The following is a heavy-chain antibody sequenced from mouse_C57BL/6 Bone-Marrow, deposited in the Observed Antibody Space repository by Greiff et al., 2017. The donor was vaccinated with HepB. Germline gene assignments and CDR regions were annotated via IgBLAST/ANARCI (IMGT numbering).Heavy chain of an antibody. CDR3: ATKGDLLWLRRHWYFDV. D-gene: IGHD2-2*01. CDR1: GYTFTSYW. Sequence: QVQLQQPGAELVKPGASVKLSCKASGYTFTSYWMHWVKQRPGQGLEWIGMIHPNSGSTNYNEKFKSKATLTVDKSSSTAYMQLSSLTSEDSAVYYCATKGDLLWLRRHWYFDVWGTGTTVTVSS. V-gene: IGHV1-64*01. J-gene: IGHJ1*03. CDR2: IHPNSGST.